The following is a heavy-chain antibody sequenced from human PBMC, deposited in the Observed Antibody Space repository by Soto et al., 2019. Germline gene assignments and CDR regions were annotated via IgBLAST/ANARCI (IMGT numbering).Heavy chain of an antibody. J-gene: IGHJ4*02. CDR1: GFTASSNY. CDR2: IYSGGST. CDR3: PRASLTGEAIDY. Sequence: GGSLRLSCEASGFTASSNYMSWVRQAQGKGLEWVSVIYSGGSTYYPDSVKGRFTISRDNSKKTLYLQMNSLRAEDTAVYYFPRASLTGEAIDYLGQGTLVTVSS. D-gene: IGHD7-27*01. V-gene: IGHV3-66*02.